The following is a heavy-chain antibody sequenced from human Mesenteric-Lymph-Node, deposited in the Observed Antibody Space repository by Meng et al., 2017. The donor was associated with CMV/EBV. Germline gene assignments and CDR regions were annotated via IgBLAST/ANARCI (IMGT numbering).Heavy chain of an antibody. CDR2: INRGGGGAT. J-gene: IGHJ6*02. CDR1: GFTFSDYY. CDR3: ARSETTDGLDV. Sequence: GESLKISCAASGFTFSDYYMSRIRQPPGKGLEWLSCINRGGGGATYYADSVKGRFTISRDNTKNSLYLEVNSLRAEDTAIYFCARSETTDGLDVWGQGTTVTVSS. V-gene: IGHV3-11*04. D-gene: IGHD4-17*01.